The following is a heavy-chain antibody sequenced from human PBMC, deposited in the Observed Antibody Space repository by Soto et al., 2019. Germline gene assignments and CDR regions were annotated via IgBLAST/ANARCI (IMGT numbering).Heavy chain of an antibody. D-gene: IGHD3-10*01. V-gene: IGHV3-7*05. CDR2: IKEDGSER. CDR3: ARAGSENDT. J-gene: IGHJ5*02. CDR1: GFTFSNYW. Sequence: EVQLVESGGGLVQPGGSLRLSCAASGFTFSNYWMTWVRQAPGKGLEWVANIKEDGSERNYVESVKGRFTISIDNAKNSLYLQLNSLRAEDTAVYYCARAGSENDTWGQGTLVIVSS.